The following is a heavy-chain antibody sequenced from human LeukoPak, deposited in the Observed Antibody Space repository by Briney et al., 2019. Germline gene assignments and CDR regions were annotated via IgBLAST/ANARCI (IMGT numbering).Heavy chain of an antibody. CDR2: INHSGST. J-gene: IGHJ4*02. V-gene: IGHV4-34*01. CDR1: GGSFSVSY. D-gene: IGHD3-10*01. CDR3: ATGKGVYGSGSYLGY. Sequence: SETLSLTCAVYGGSFSVSYWSWIRQPPGKGLERIGEINHSGSTNYNPSLKSRVTISVDTSKNQFSLKLSSVTAADTAVFYCATGKGVYGSGSYLGYWGQGTLVTVSS.